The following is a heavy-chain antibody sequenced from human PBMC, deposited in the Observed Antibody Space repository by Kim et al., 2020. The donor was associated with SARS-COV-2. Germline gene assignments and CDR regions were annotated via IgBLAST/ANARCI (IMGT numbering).Heavy chain of an antibody. Sequence: SETLSLTCTVSGDSISPYYWSWIRQPPGKGLEWIGYIYYSGSTNYNPSLKSRVTISVDTSKNQFSLTLSSVTAADTAVYYCAKQLDYWYFDLWGRGTLV. D-gene: IGHD3-3*01. J-gene: IGHJ2*01. CDR3: AKQLDYWYFDL. V-gene: IGHV4-59*08. CDR1: GDSISPYY. CDR2: IYYSGST.